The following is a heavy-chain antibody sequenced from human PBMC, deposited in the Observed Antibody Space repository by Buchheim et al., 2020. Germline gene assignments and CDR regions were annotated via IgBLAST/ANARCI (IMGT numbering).Heavy chain of an antibody. CDR2: LSNSGRDK. D-gene: IGHD1-14*01. CDR3: AKDPTGAPSGPMDN. CDR1: GFTFSTYA. V-gene: IGHV3-23*01. Sequence: EVQLLESGGALVQPGGSLRLSCTASGFTFSTYAMIWVRQAPGKGLEWVSSLSNSGRDKYYAGSVKGRFTVSRDNSQNTVDLQMNSLKVDDTAVYYCAKDPTGAPSGPMDNWGQGTL. J-gene: IGHJ4*02.